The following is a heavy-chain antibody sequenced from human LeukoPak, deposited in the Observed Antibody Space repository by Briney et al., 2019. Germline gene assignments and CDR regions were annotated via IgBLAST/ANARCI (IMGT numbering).Heavy chain of an antibody. J-gene: IGHJ4*02. Sequence: GGSLRLSCAASGFTFSSYGMHWVRQAPGKGLEWVAFIRYDGSNKYYADSVKGRFTISRDNSKNTLYLQMNSLRVEDTAVYYCATLPYYYDSSGSYYFDYWDQGTLVTVSS. V-gene: IGHV3-30*02. D-gene: IGHD3-22*01. CDR2: IRYDGSNK. CDR3: ATLPYYYDSSGSYYFDY. CDR1: GFTFSSYG.